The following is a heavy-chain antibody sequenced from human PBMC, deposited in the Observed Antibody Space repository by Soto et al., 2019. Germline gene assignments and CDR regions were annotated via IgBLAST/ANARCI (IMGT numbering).Heavy chain of an antibody. CDR3: VKQRVGSSWYRDFDY. Sequence: EVLLLESGGGLVQPGGSLRLSCEASGFPFTDYAMSWVRQAPGKGLEWVAVISASGGSTYYPDSVKGRFTISRDDSRNTVDLQMNSLTAEDTAVFYCVKQRVGSSWYRDFDYWGQGTLVTVSS. CDR1: GFPFTDYA. CDR2: ISASGGST. V-gene: IGHV3-23*01. J-gene: IGHJ4*02. D-gene: IGHD6-13*01.